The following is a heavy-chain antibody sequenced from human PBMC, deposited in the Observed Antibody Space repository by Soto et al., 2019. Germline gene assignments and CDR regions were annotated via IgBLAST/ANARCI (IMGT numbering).Heavy chain of an antibody. CDR1: GGTFSSYA. CDR3: ARDPESDFWSGYYTVHYFDY. D-gene: IGHD3-3*01. V-gene: IGHV1-69*13. Sequence: GASVKVSCKASGGTFSSYAISWVRQAPGQGLEWMGGIIPIFGTANYAQKFQGRVTITADESTSTAYMELSSLRSEDTAVYYCARDPESDFWSGYYTVHYFDYWGQGTLVTVSS. CDR2: IIPIFGTA. J-gene: IGHJ4*02.